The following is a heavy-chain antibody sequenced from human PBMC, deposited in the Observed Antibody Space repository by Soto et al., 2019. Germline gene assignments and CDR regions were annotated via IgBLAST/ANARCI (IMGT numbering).Heavy chain of an antibody. V-gene: IGHV1-18*01. CDR1: GYMFISYG. J-gene: IGHJ4*02. CDR2: IRPYNGDT. Sequence: ASVKVSCKASGYMFISYGINWVRQAPGQGLEWMGWIRPYNGDTKYAQNLQGRVTMTTDTSTSTAYMEMRSLRSDDTAVYYCVRDLDGSGSYYTDSWGPGTLVTVSS. D-gene: IGHD3-10*01. CDR3: VRDLDGSGSYYTDS.